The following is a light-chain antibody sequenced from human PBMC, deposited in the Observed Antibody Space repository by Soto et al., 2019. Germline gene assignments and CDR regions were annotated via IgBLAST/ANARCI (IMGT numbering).Light chain of an antibody. CDR1: RSISTW. CDR2: DAS. CDR3: QQYNTYWT. J-gene: IGKJ1*01. Sequence: DIQMTQSPSTLSASVGDRVTITCRASRSISTWLAWYQQKPGKAPNLLIYDASSLESGVPSRFSGSGSGTEFTLTISSRQPDDFATYYCQQYNTYWTCGQGTKVEIK. V-gene: IGKV1-5*01.